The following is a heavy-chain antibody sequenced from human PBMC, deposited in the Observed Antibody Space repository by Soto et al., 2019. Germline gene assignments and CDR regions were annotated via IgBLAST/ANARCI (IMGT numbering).Heavy chain of an antibody. V-gene: IGHV2-5*02. CDR1: GFSLSTSGVG. J-gene: IGHJ4*02. CDR3: ARMGRYYDILAGYSWTIDY. CDR2: IYWDDDK. D-gene: IGHD3-9*01. Sequence: QITLKESGPTLVKPTQTLTLTCTFSGFSLSTSGVGVGWIRQPPGKALEWLALIYWDDDKRYSPSLKSSLTITKDSSKNQVVLTMTNMDPVDTATYYCARMGRYYDILAGYSWTIDYWGQGTLVTVSS.